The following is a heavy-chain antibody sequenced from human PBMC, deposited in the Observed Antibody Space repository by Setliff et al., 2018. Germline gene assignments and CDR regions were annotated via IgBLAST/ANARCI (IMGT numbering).Heavy chain of an antibody. CDR1: GASISSTYY. J-gene: IGHJ4*02. Sequence: SETLSLTCTVSGASISSTYYWGWVRQSPEKGLEWIGSIYYRGINFSNPSLRSRVTMSVDTSKNQFSLNLTSVTAADTAIYYCARASVVNAVTIGYWGQGTLVTVSS. CDR2: IYYRGIN. V-gene: IGHV4-39*01. CDR3: ARASVVNAVTIGY. D-gene: IGHD4-4*01.